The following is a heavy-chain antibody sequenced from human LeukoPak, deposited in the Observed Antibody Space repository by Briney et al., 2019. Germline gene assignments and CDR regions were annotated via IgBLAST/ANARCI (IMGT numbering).Heavy chain of an antibody. D-gene: IGHD3-10*01. CDR1: GGSISSYY. Sequence: SETLSLICTVSGGSISSYYWSWIRQPPGQGLEWIGYIYYSGSTNYNTSLKSRVTISVDTSKNQFSLKLSSVTAADTAVYFYARHGFGELLIDYWGQGTLVTVSS. CDR3: ARHGFGELLIDY. J-gene: IGHJ4*02. V-gene: IGHV4-59*08. CDR2: IYYSGST.